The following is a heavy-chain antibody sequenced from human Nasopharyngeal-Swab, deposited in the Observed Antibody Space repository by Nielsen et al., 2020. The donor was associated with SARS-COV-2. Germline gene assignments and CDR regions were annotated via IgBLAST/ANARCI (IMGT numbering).Heavy chain of an antibody. CDR1: GLTFSSSA. J-gene: IGHJ4*02. CDR3: ARVDSSSWYGVDY. V-gene: IGHV3-30-3*01. D-gene: IGHD6-13*01. CDR2: ISYDGSNK. Sequence: GESLKISWDASGLTFSSSAMHWVRQAPGKGLEWVAVISYDGSNKYYADSVKGRFTISRDNSKNTLYLQMNSLRAEDTAVYYCARVDSSSWYGVDYWGQGTLVTVSS.